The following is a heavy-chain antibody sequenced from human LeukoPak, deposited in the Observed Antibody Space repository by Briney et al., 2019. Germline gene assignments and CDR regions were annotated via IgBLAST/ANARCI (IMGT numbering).Heavy chain of an antibody. V-gene: IGHV4-4*02. CDR3: ARETEKQWQY. J-gene: IGHJ3*01. CDR2: IYHSGST. CDR1: GGSISSSNW. D-gene: IGHD6-19*01. Sequence: SSGTLSLTCAVSGGSISSSNWWSWVRQPPGKGLEWIGEIYHSGSTNYNPSLKSRVTISVDTSKNQFSLTLRSVTAADTAVYYCARETEKQWQYWGQGTMATVSS.